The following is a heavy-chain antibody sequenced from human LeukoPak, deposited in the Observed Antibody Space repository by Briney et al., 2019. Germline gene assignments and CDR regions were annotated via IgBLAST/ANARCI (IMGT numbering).Heavy chain of an antibody. V-gene: IGHV4-4*07. CDR1: GGSISSYY. D-gene: IGHD3-10*01. Sequence: SETLSLTCTVSGGSISSYYWSWIRHPAGNGLEWIGRIYTSGSTNYNPSLKSRVTISVDTPKNKFSLKLSSVTAADTAVYYCARRLGRKFGERFYYYHYMDVWGKGTTVTISS. CDR2: IYTSGST. CDR3: ARRLGRKFGERFYYYHYMDV. J-gene: IGHJ6*03.